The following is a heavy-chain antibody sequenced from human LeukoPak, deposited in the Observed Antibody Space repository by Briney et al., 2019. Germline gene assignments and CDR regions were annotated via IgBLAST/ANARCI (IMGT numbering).Heavy chain of an antibody. CDR1: GFTVSSNY. D-gene: IGHD6-13*01. CDR3: ARESSSSWYNY. Sequence: GGSLRLSCAASGFTVSSNYMSWVRQAPGKGLEWVSVIYSGSNTYYADSVKGRFTISRDNSKNTLYLQMNSLRAEDTALYHCARESSSSWYNYWGQGTLVTVSS. CDR2: IYSGSNT. V-gene: IGHV3-53*01. J-gene: IGHJ4*02.